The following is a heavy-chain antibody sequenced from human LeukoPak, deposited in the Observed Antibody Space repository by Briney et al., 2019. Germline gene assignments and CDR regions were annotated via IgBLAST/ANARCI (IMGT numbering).Heavy chain of an antibody. CDR1: GFTFSSYA. CDR3: ARDAGHWNDPVDGFDP. D-gene: IGHD1-1*01. V-gene: IGHV3-30*01. CDR2: ISYDGSNK. J-gene: IGHJ5*02. Sequence: GGSLGLSCAASGFTFSSYATHWVRQAPGKGLEWVAVISYDGSNKYYADSVKGRFTISRDNPKNPLYLQMNSVRAEHTAGCYCARDAGHWNDPVDGFDPWGQGTLVTVSS.